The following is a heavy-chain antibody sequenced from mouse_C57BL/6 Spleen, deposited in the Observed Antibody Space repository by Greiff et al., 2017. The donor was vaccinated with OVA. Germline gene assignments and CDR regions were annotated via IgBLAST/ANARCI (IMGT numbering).Heavy chain of an antibody. CDR3: ARRGDYGLDY. CDR1: GYTFTSYW. Sequence: QVQLQQPGAELVRPGSSVKLSCKASGYTFTSYWMHWVKQRPIQGLEWIGNIDPSDSETHYNQKFKDKATLTVDKSSSTAYMQLSSLTSEDSAVYYCARRGDYGLDYGGQGTTLTVSS. CDR2: IDPSDSET. J-gene: IGHJ2*01. V-gene: IGHV1-52*01. D-gene: IGHD2-4*01.